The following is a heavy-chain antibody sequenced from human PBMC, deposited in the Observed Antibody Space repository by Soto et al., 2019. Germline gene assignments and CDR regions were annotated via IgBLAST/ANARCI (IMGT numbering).Heavy chain of an antibody. J-gene: IGHJ3*02. CDR1: GFTLGTYG. CDR2: ISNDGGDK. CDR3: AKEFFDSSGFYPSLDALDI. Sequence: QVQLAESGGGVVQPGRSLTITCAASGFTLGTYGMHWVRQAPGKGLEWVAVISNDGGDKYYSDSVMGRFTISRDNSKNTLFQQMTSLRAEDTAVYFCAKEFFDSSGFYPSLDALDIWGQGPVVTAS. D-gene: IGHD3-22*01. V-gene: IGHV3-30*18.